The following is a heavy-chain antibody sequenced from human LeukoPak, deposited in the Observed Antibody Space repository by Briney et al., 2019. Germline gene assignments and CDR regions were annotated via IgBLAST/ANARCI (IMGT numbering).Heavy chain of an antibody. CDR2: ISSSSSTI. D-gene: IGHD2-2*01. J-gene: IGHJ5*02. CDR3: AREFRQEPDCSSTSCYPNWFGP. V-gene: IGHV3-48*01. CDR1: GFTFSSYS. Sequence: SGGSLRLSCAASGFTFSSYSMNWVRQAPGKGLEWVSYISSSSSTIYYADPVKGRFTISRDNAKNSLYLQMNSLRAEDTAVYYCAREFRQEPDCSSTSCYPNWFGPWGQGTLVTVSS.